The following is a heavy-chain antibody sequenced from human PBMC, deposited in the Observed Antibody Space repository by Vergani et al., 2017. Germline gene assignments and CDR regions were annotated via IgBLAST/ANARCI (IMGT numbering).Heavy chain of an antibody. CDR1: GGSISSGGYY. J-gene: IGHJ3*02. CDR3: ARAYSSSWYYPAFDI. Sequence: QVQLQESGPGLVKPSQTLSLTCTVSGGSISSGGYYWSWIRQHPGKGLEWIGYIYYSGSTYYNPSLKSRVTMSVDTSKNQFSLKLSSVTAADTAVYYCARAYSSSWYYPAFDIWGQGTMVTVSS. CDR2: IYYSGST. D-gene: IGHD6-13*01. V-gene: IGHV4-31*03.